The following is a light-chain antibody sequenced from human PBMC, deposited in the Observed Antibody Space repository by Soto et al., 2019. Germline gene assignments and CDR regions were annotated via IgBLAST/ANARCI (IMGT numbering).Light chain of an antibody. CDR2: DVS. CDR3: TSYRSSSALYV. V-gene: IGLV2-14*01. J-gene: IGLJ1*01. CDR1: SSDVGGYKY. Sequence: QSALTQPASVSGSPGQSITISCTGTSSDVGGYKYVSWYQQHPGKAPKLMIFDVSNRPSGVSNRFSGSKSGNTASLNISGLQAEDEAEYYCTSYRSSSALYVFGTGTKLTVL.